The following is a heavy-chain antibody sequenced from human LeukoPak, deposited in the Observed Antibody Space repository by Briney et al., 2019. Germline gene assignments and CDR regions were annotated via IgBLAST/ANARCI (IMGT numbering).Heavy chain of an antibody. CDR1: GYTFTSYG. CDR2: ISAYNGNT. CDR3: ARGPQDYYGSGRIRTPPYYYYYMDV. J-gene: IGHJ6*03. V-gene: IGHV1-18*01. Sequence: ASVKVSCKASGYTFTSYGISWVRQAPGQGLEWMGWISAYNGNTNYARKLQGRVTMTTDTSTSTAYMELRSLRSDDTAVYYCARGPQDYYGSGRIRTPPYYYYYMDVWGKGTTVTVSS. D-gene: IGHD3-10*01.